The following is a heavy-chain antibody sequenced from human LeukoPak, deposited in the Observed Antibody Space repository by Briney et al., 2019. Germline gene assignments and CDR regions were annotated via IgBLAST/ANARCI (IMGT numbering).Heavy chain of an antibody. D-gene: IGHD1-26*01. V-gene: IGHV3-21*01. Sequence: GGSLRLSCAASGFTFSSYNMNWVRQTPGQGLEWVSSFTSDSSHIYYADSVKGRFTISRDNAKSSLYLQMNSLRAEDTAVYYCARDPYSGSYGADYYYYMDVWGKGTTVTISS. J-gene: IGHJ6*03. CDR1: GFTFSSYN. CDR2: FTSDSSHI. CDR3: ARDPYSGSYGADYYYYMDV.